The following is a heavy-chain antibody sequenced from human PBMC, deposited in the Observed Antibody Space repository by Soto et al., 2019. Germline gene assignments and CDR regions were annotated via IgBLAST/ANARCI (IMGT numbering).Heavy chain of an antibody. CDR3: ARVNYDFWSGYSPYFDY. Sequence: PSETLSLTCAVYGGSFSGYYWSWIRQPPGKGLEWIGEINHSGSTNYNPSLKSRVTISVDTSKNQFSLKLSSVTAADTAVYYCARVNYDFWSGYSPYFDYWGQGTLVTAPQ. V-gene: IGHV4-34*01. J-gene: IGHJ4*02. D-gene: IGHD3-3*01. CDR1: GGSFSGYY. CDR2: INHSGST.